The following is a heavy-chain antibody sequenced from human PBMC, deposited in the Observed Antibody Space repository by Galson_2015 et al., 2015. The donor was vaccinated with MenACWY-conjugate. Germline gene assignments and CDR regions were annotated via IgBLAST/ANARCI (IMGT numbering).Heavy chain of an antibody. CDR2: IYHSGST. Sequence: ETLSLTCTVSGYSVSSGYYWGWIRQPPGKGLEWIGSIYHSGSTYYNPSLKSRVTISVDTSKNQFSLKLSSVTAADTAVYYCARDCVRSSTSCYEVAPWGQGTLVTVSS. V-gene: IGHV4-38-2*02. CDR3: ARDCVRSSTSCYEVAP. CDR1: GYSVSSGYY. J-gene: IGHJ5*02. D-gene: IGHD2-2*01.